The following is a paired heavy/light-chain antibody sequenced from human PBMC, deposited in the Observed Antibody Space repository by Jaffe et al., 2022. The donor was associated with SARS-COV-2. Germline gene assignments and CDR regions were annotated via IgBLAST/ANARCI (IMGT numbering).Heavy chain of an antibody. CDR2: INTNTGNP. CDR3: ARDHYYYESSGYYYWFDP. V-gene: IGHV7-4-1*02. Sequence: QVQLVQSGSELKKPGASVKVSCKASGYTFTRYAMHWVRQAPGQGLEWMGWINTNTGNPTYVQDFTGRFVFSLDTSVSTAYLHISSLTAEDTAVYYCARDHYYYESSGYYYWFDPWGQGTLVTVSS. J-gene: IGHJ5*02. D-gene: IGHD3-22*01. CDR1: GYTFTRYA.
Light chain of an antibody. Sequence: SSELAQDPAVSVALGQTVRITCQGDGLRSYYASWYQQKPGQAPVLVIYAKNNRPSGIPDRFSGSSSGNTTSLTITGAQAEDEADYYCHSRDNSGNRWVFGGGTKLTVL. CDR3: HSRDNSGNRWV. V-gene: IGLV3-19*01. CDR2: AKN. J-gene: IGLJ3*02. CDR1: GLRSYY.